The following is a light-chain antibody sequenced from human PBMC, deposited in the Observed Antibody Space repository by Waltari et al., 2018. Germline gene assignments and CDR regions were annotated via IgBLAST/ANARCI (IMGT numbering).Light chain of an antibody. J-gene: IGKJ1*01. CDR2: KAS. CDR3: LQYNSYAWT. Sequence: DIQMTQSPSTLSASVGDRVTITGRASQTISNWLAWCQQKPGKAPKLLIYKASGLESGVPSRFSGSGSGTDFALTISILQPEDVGTYYCLQYNSYAWTFGHGTKVEI. CDR1: QTISNW. V-gene: IGKV1-5*03.